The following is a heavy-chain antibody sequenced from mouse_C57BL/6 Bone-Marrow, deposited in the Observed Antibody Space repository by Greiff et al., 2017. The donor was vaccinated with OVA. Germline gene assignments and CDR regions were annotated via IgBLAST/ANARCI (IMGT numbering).Heavy chain of an antibody. D-gene: IGHD2-12*01. CDR2: IYPRSGTT. J-gene: IGHJ1*03. V-gene: IGHV1-81*01. CDR1: GYTFTSYG. Sequence: VKLVESGAELARPGASVKLSCKASGYTFTSYGISWVKQRPGQGLEWIGEIYPRSGTTYYNEKFKGKATLTADKSSSTAYMELRSLTSEDSAVYFCARSGAYYSLYWYFDVWGTGTTVTVSS. CDR3: ARSGAYYSLYWYFDV.